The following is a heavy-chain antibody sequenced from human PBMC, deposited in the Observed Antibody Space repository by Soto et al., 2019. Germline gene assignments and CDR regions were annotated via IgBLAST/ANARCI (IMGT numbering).Heavy chain of an antibody. D-gene: IGHD3-3*01. CDR3: ARGYYDFWSGYSLGPDY. CDR2: INHSGST. J-gene: IGHJ4*02. CDR1: GGSFSGYY. V-gene: IGHV4-34*01. Sequence: PSETLSLTCAVYGGSFSGYYWSWIRQPPGKGLEWIGEINHSGSTNYNPSLKSRVTISVDTSKNQFSLKLSSVTAADTAVYYCARGYYDFWSGYSLGPDYWGQGTPVTVSS.